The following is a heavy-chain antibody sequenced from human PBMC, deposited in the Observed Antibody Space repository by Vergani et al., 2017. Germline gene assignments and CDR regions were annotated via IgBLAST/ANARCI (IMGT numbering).Heavy chain of an antibody. CDR1: GFTFSSYS. J-gene: IGHJ5*02. V-gene: IGHV3-21*06. D-gene: IGHD3-9*01. CDR2: ISSSSNYI. CDR3: ARFSAVLRFFDSDPGGGWFDP. Sequence: EVQLVESGGGLVKPGGSLRLSCAASGFTFSSYSMNWVRQAPGKGLEWVSYISSSSNYIYYADSVKGRFTISRDNAKNSLYLQMNSLRVEDTAVYYCARFSAVLRFFDSDPGGGWFDPWGQGTLVTVSS.